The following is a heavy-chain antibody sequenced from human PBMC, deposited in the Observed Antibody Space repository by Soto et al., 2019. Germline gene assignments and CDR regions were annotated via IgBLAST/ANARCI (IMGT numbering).Heavy chain of an antibody. CDR3: DNLDCSGGSFHFPLDC. V-gene: IGHV3-23*01. Sequence: GGSLRLACAASGFTFSNYGMSWVRQAPGKGLEWVSSISGSGGRTYYADSVKGRFTISRDDSKNTLYLQTDSLRAEDTAFYYCDNLDCSGGSFHFPLDCWAQGTLVTVSS. CDR2: ISGSGGRT. D-gene: IGHD2-15*01. J-gene: IGHJ4*02. CDR1: GFTFSNYG.